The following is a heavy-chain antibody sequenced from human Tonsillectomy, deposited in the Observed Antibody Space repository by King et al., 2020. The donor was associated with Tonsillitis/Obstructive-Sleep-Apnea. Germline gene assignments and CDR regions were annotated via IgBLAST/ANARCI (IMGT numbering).Heavy chain of an antibody. CDR2: ISGSGGST. J-gene: IGHJ4*02. CDR3: AKNSYDFWSGYPQGFDY. CDR1: GFTFSSYA. Sequence: VQLVESGGGLVQPGGSLRLSCAASGFTFSSYAMSWVRQAPGKGLEWVSAISGSGGSTYYADSVKGRFTISRDNSKNTLYLQMNSLRAEDTAVYYCAKNSYDFWSGYPQGFDYWGQGTLVTVSS. D-gene: IGHD3-3*01. V-gene: IGHV3-23*04.